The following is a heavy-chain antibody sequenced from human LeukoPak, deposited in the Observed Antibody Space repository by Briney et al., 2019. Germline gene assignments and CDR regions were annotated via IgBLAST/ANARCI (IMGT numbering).Heavy chain of an antibody. CDR3: AKLGWYYYDSSGYYPY. V-gene: IGHV3-23*01. CDR2: MSGSGGST. J-gene: IGHJ4*02. Sequence: PGGSLRLSCAGSGFTFSSYAMSGVRQAPGKGLEWVSAMSGSGGSTYYADSVKGRFTISRDNSKNTLYLQMNSLRAEDTAVYYCAKLGWYYYDSSGYYPYWGQGTLVTVSS. D-gene: IGHD3-22*01. CDR1: GFTFSSYA.